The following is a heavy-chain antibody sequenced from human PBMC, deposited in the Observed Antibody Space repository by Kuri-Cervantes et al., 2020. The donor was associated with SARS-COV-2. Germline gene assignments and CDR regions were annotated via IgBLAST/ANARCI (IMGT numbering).Heavy chain of an antibody. V-gene: IGHV4-39*01. J-gene: IGHJ4*02. D-gene: IGHD3-3*01. CDR3: ARQGEIFGVVITHLYFDY. CDR1: GGSISSSSYY. CDR2: FYYSGST. Sequence: SETLSLTCTVSGGSISSSSYYWGWIRQPPGKGLEWIGSFYYSGSTYYNPSLKSRVTISVDTSKNQFSLKLSSVTAADTAVYYCARQGEIFGVVITHLYFDYWGQGTLVTVSS.